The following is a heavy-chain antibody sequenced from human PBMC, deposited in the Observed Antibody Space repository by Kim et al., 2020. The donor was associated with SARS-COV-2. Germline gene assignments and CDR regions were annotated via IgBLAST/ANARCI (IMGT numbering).Heavy chain of an antibody. CDR1: GGSISSYY. Sequence: SETLSLTCTVSGGSISSYYWSWIRQPPGKGLEWIGYIYYSGSTNYNPSPKSRVTISVDTSKNQFTLKLSSVTAADTAVYYCAILLYNWFDPCGQGTLVTVSP. J-gene: IGHJ5*02. CDR2: IYYSGST. V-gene: IGHV4-59*08. CDR3: AILLYNWFDP.